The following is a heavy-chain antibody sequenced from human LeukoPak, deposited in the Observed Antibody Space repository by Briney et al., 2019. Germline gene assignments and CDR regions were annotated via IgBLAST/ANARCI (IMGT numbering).Heavy chain of an antibody. Sequence: ETLSPAYTIYAHSTSGLYWSSVRQSPGKGLQWILYVYYSGNTYYDPSLKSRVTISIDTSKSQFSLKLTSVTAADTAVYYCARVNGGGLPSRMDVCGNGTTVTVSS. CDR3: ARVNGGGLPSRMDV. D-gene: IGHD2-8*01. J-gene: IGHJ6*01. V-gene: IGHV4-59*11. CDR1: AHSTSGLY. CDR2: VYYSGNT.